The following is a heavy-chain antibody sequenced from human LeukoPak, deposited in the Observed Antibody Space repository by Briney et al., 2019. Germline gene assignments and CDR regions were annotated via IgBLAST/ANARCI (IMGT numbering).Heavy chain of an antibody. D-gene: IGHD3-16*01. CDR1: GFTFTSSA. V-gene: IGHV1-58*01. CDR2: IVVGSGNT. CDR3: AAGGRQKLLFDP. Sequence: ASVKVSCKASGFTFTSSAVQWVRQARGQRLEWIGWIVVGSGNTNYAQKFQGRVTITRDMSTSTAYMELSSLRSEDTAVYYCAAGGRQKLLFDPWGQGTLVTVST. J-gene: IGHJ5*02.